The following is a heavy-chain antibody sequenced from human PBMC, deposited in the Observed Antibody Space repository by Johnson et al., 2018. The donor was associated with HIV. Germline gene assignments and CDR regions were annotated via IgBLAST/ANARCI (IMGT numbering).Heavy chain of an antibody. J-gene: IGHJ3*02. V-gene: IGHV3-13*01. CDR3: AKDTYSHRLTVTESGFDI. CDR1: GFTFSSYD. D-gene: IGHD4-11*01. Sequence: VYLVESGGGLVQPGGSLRLSCAASGFTFSSYDMPWVRQATGTGLEWVSAIGTAGDTYFPGSVTGRFTISRETAKNSLYVQMNSLRAEDTAVYYCAKDTYSHRLTVTESGFDIWGHGTMVTVSS. CDR2: IGTAGDT.